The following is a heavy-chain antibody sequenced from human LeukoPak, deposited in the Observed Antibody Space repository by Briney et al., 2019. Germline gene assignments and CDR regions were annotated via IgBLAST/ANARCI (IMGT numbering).Heavy chain of an antibody. V-gene: IGHV4-34*01. Sequence: SETLSLTCAVYGGSFSGYYWSWIRQPPGKGLEWIGEINHSGSTNYNPSLKSRVTISVDTSKNQFSLKLSSVTAADTAVYYCARGSIAARRSLDYWGQGTLVTVSS. CDR1: GGSFSGYY. CDR3: ARGSIAARRSLDY. CDR2: INHSGST. J-gene: IGHJ4*02. D-gene: IGHD6-6*01.